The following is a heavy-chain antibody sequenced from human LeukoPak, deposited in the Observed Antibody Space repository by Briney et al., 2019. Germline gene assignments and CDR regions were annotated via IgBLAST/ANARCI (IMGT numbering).Heavy chain of an antibody. CDR2: ISSSGSTI. J-gene: IGHJ4*02. Sequence: GGSLRLSCAASGFTFSSYEMNWVRQAPGKGLEWVSYISSSGSTIYYADSVKGRFTISRDNAKNSLYLQMNSLRAEDTAVYYCASLTGYSSSWYEGGDYWGQGTLVTVSS. V-gene: IGHV3-48*03. CDR1: GFTFSSYE. CDR3: ASLTGYSSSWYEGGDY. D-gene: IGHD6-13*01.